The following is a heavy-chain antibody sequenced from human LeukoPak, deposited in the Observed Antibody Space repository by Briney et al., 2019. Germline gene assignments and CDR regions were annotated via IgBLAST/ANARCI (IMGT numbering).Heavy chain of an antibody. Sequence: PSETLSLRCTISGDSIGSNYWHRVRQPPGKGLEWIGFINYSGNTNHNPSLKSRVTISVDTSKNQFSLKLSSVTAADTAVYYCARDDEFWALTMVRGVPNYYYYYGMDVWGQGTTVTVSS. CDR2: INYSGNT. J-gene: IGHJ6*02. CDR3: ARDDEFWALTMVRGVPNYYYYYGMDV. CDR1: GDSIGSNY. V-gene: IGHV4-59*12. D-gene: IGHD3-10*01.